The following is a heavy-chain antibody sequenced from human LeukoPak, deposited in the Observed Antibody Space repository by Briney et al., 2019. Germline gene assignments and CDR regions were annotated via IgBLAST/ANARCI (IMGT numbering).Heavy chain of an antibody. CDR3: ASLPRY. J-gene: IGHJ4*02. V-gene: IGHV3-64*01. CDR2: ISSNGGST. CDR1: GFTFSSYA. Sequence: GGSLRLSCAASGFTFSSYAMHWVRQAPGKGLEYVSAISSNGGSTYYANSVRGRFTISRDNSKNTLYLQMGSLRAEDMAVYYCASLPRYWGQGTLVTVSS.